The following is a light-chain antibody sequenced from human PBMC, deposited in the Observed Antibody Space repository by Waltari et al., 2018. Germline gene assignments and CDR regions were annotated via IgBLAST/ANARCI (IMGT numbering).Light chain of an antibody. J-gene: IGLJ3*02. V-gene: IGLV3-21*04. CDR3: QVWDDTTNSGV. Sequence: YLQLPGTAPKLIIDSNNQRPAGIPDRSAGSNDGNTATLTISWVEDGEEADYHCQVWDDTTNSGVFGGGTRLTVL. CDR2: SNN.